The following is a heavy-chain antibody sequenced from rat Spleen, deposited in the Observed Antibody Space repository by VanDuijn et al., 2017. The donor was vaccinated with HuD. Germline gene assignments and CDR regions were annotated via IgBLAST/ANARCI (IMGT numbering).Heavy chain of an antibody. CDR3: ARAGSAAISLGNWFAY. J-gene: IGHJ3*01. D-gene: IGHD1-2*01. Sequence: QVQLKESGPGLMQPSQTLSLTCTVSGFSLSSYGVIWVRQPPGKGLEWMGRIQNGGNTDYNSGLKSRLSISRDTSKSQVFLSMSSLQTEDTATYYCARAGSAAISLGNWFAYWGQGTLVTVSS. CDR2: IQNGGNT. CDR1: GFSLSSYG. V-gene: IGHV2S1*01.